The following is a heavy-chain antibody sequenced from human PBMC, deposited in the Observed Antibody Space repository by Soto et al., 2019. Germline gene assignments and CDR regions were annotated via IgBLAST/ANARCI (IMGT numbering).Heavy chain of an antibody. CDR1: GVSLNTADTW. D-gene: IGHD1-26*01. V-gene: IGHV4-30-4*01. CDR2: YHSGGST. Sequence: QVQLQESGSGLVKPSQSLSLTCTVSGVSLNTADTWWSWIRQSPGKGLEFIGYYHSGGSTYYDASIRSRVIISADTSNIRFSLKLSSVTVADTAVYFCVSSRQMDSGNDSGLDVWGQGTTVTVSS. J-gene: IGHJ6*02. CDR3: VSSRQMDSGNDSGLDV.